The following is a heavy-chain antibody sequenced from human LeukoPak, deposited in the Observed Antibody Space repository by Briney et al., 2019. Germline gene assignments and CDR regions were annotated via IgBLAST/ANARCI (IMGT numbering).Heavy chain of an antibody. CDR1: GYTFTSYY. D-gene: IGHD5-18*01. CDR2: INPSGGST. V-gene: IGHV1-46*01. Sequence: ASVKVSRKASGYTFTSYYMHWVRQAPGQGLEWMGIINPSGGSTSYAQKFQGRVTMTRDTSTSTVYMELSSLRSEDTAVYYCARGRSVPNNYGWFDPWGQGTLVTVSS. CDR3: ARGRSVPNNYGWFDP. J-gene: IGHJ5*02.